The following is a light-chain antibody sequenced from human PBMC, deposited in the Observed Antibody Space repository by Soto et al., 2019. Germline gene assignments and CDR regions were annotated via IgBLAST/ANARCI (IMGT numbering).Light chain of an antibody. V-gene: IGLV2-14*01. J-gene: IGLJ1*01. CDR1: SSDVGGYNY. CDR2: EVS. Sequence: QSALTQPASVSGSPGQSITISCTGTSSDVGGYNYVSWYQQHPGKAPKLMIYEVSNRPSGVSNRFSGSKSGNTASLTISGLQAEDEAAYYCSSYTSSRTYVFGTGTKVTVL. CDR3: SSYTSSRTYV.